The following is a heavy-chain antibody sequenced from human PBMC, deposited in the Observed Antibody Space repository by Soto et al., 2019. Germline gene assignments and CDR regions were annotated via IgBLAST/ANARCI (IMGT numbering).Heavy chain of an antibody. CDR1: GGSISSYY. CDR3: ARRARYYYYGMDV. CDR2: IYYSGST. Sequence: SETLSLTGTVSGGSISSYYWSWIRQPPGKGLEWIGYIYYSGSTNYNPSLKSRVTISVDTSKNQFSLKLSSVTAADTAVYYCARRARYYYYGMDVWGQGTTVTVSS. J-gene: IGHJ6*02. V-gene: IGHV4-59*01.